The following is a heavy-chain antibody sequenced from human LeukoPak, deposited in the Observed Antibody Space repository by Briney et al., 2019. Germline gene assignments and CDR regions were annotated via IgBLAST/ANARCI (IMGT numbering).Heavy chain of an antibody. Sequence: SETLSLTYAVYGGSFSGYYWSWIRQPPGKGLEWIGEINHSGSTNYNPSLKSRVTISVDTSKNQFSLKLSSVTAADTAVYYCFRYYYDSSGYYRFDYWGQGTLVTVSS. CDR2: INHSGST. J-gene: IGHJ4*02. CDR1: GGSFSGYY. D-gene: IGHD3-22*01. CDR3: FRYYYDSSGYYRFDY. V-gene: IGHV4-34*01.